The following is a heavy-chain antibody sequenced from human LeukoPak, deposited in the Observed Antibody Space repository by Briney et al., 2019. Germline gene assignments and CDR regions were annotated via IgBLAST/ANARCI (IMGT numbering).Heavy chain of an antibody. V-gene: IGHV1-24*01. Sequence: ASVKVSCRVSGYTLTELSMHGVRRAPGKGVVWMGGFDSEDGEAIYAQKFQGRVIMTEDTSTDTADMELSSLRSEDTAVYYCATCLEARGTKYNWFDPWGQGTLVTVSS. D-gene: IGHD1-14*01. CDR1: GYTLTELS. CDR2: FDSEDGEA. J-gene: IGHJ5*02. CDR3: ATCLEARGTKYNWFDP.